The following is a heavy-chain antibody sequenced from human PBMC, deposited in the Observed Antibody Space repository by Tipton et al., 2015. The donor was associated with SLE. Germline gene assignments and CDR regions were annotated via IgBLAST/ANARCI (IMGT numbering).Heavy chain of an antibody. CDR2: ISSSSSTI. CDR3: ARDLDRLRLGELSFDAFDI. V-gene: IGHV3-48*01. J-gene: IGHJ3*02. Sequence: SLRLSCAASGFTFSSYSMNWVRQAPGKGLEWVSYISSSSSTIYYANSVKGRFTISRDNAKNSLYLQMNSLRAEDTAVYYCARDLDRLRLGELSFDAFDIWGQGTMVTVSS. D-gene: IGHD3-16*02. CDR1: GFTFSSYS.